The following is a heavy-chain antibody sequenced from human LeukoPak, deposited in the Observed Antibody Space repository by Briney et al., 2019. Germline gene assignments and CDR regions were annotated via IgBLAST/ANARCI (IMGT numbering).Heavy chain of an antibody. Sequence: GGSLRLSCEVSGFSLTTYGMLWVRQAPGKGLEWVAFIRSNGINTYYGDSVKGRFTISRDISKSTLYLQMNSLTTDDTALYFCAKDRPLKGGFDPWGQGSLVIVSS. CDR1: GFSLTTYG. CDR2: IRSNGINT. J-gene: IGHJ5*02. V-gene: IGHV3-30*02. CDR3: AKDRPLKGGFDP. D-gene: IGHD3-16*01.